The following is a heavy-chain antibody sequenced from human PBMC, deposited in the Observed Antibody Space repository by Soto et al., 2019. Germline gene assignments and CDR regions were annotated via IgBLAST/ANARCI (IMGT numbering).Heavy chain of an antibody. D-gene: IGHD2-21*02. CDR3: ARPPRKVVTADDTFDV. V-gene: IGHV5-51*01. CDR1: GYRFTNYW. Sequence: PGESLKISCKGSGYRFTNYWIGWVRQMPGKGLEWMGIIYPGDSDTRYSPSFEGLVTISADKSISTAYLQWSSLKASDTAMYYCARPPRKVVTADDTFDVWGQGTMVTVSS. J-gene: IGHJ3*01. CDR2: IYPGDSDT.